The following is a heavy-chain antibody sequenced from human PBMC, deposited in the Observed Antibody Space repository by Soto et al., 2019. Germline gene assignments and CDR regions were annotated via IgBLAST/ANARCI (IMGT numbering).Heavy chain of an antibody. Sequence: QVQLVQSGAEVKKPGASVKVSCKASGYTFTSYAMHWVRQAPGQRLEWMGWINAGNGNTKYSQKFQGRVTITRDTPASTAYMGLSSLRSEDTAVYYCASAGWWELHYWGQGTLVTVSS. CDR1: GYTFTSYA. D-gene: IGHD1-26*01. CDR2: INAGNGNT. CDR3: ASAGWWELHY. J-gene: IGHJ4*02. V-gene: IGHV1-3*01.